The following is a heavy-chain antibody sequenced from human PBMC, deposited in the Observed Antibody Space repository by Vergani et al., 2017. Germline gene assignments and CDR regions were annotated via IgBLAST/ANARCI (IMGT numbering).Heavy chain of an antibody. Sequence: QVRLEESGPGLVKPSETLSLTCSVSGDSIGSGFYWAWIRQSPGEGLQWLTSIHNRGKTYHNPSLKSRVPVSLDTSKKRFSLNLPSVTAKDTAVCYCARSQGDYWYFDLWGPGSLVTVSS. CDR3: ARSQGDYWYFDL. J-gene: IGHJ2*01. CDR1: GDSIGSGFY. CDR2: IHNRGKT. D-gene: IGHD2-21*01. V-gene: IGHV4-38-2*01.